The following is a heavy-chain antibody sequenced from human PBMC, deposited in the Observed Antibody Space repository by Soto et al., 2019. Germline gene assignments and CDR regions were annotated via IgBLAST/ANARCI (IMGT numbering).Heavy chain of an antibody. CDR1: GFTFSSYW. CDR3: AKDLDIAAAGIVDY. CDR2: INGGGGGT. V-gene: IGHV3-23*01. D-gene: IGHD6-13*01. Sequence: GGSLRLSCAASGFTFSSYWMSWVRQAPGKGLEWVSAINGGGGGTYYADSVKGRFTISRDNSKNTLYLQMNSLRAEDTAVYYCAKDLDIAAAGIVDYWGQGTLVTVSS. J-gene: IGHJ4*02.